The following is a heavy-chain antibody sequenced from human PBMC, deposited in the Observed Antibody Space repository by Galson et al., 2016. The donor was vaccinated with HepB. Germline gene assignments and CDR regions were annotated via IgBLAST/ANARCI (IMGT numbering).Heavy chain of an antibody. CDR2: ISSSSSYI. Sequence: SLRLSCAASGFTFSSYSMNWVRQAPGKGLEWVSSISSSSSYIYYADSVKGRFTISRDNAKNSLYLQMNSLRAEDTAVYYCARANGGYSYGYYYYYGMDVWGQGTTVTVSS. CDR1: GFTFSSYS. J-gene: IGHJ6*02. CDR3: ARANGGYSYGYYYYYGMDV. V-gene: IGHV3-21*01. D-gene: IGHD5-18*01.